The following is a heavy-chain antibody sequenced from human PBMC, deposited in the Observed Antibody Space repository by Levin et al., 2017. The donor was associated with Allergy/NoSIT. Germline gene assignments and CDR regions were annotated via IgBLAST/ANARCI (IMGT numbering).Heavy chain of an antibody. J-gene: IGHJ4*02. Sequence: GGSLRLSCKASGYTFTSYYMHWVRQAPGQGLEWMGIINPSGGSTSYAQKFQGRVTMTRDTSTSTVYMELSSLRSEDTAVYYCARVVQWLIDYWGQGTLVTVSS. D-gene: IGHD5-12*01. CDR3: ARVVQWLIDY. CDR2: INPSGGST. V-gene: IGHV1-46*01. CDR1: GYTFTSYY.